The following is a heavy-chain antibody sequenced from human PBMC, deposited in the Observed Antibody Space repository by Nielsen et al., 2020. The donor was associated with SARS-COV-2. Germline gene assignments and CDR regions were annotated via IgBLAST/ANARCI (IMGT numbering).Heavy chain of an antibody. CDR3: AKDLGLEGYCRSTSCPSFYYGLDV. CDR1: GFIFSSYA. J-gene: IGHJ6*02. V-gene: IGHV3-30*18. D-gene: IGHD2-2*01. Sequence: GESLKISCAASGFIFSSYALHWVRQAPGKGLEWVAVMSFDGSNKYYVDSVKGRFTISRDNSKKTLYLQMNSLTAEDTAVYYCAKDLGLEGYCRSTSCPSFYYGLDVWGQGTTVTVSS. CDR2: MSFDGSNK.